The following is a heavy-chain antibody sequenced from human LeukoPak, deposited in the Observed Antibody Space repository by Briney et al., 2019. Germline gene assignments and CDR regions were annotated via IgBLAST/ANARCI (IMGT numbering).Heavy chain of an antibody. J-gene: IGHJ4*02. Sequence: GGSLSLSCAASGFTFSNYAMHWVRQAPGKGLEWVSGISWNSGSIGYADSVKGRFTISRDNAKNSLYLQMNSLRAEDTALYYCAKSNRDGYYDYWGQGTLVTVSS. CDR2: ISWNSGSI. V-gene: IGHV3-9*01. CDR3: AKSNRDGYYDY. CDR1: GFTFSNYA. D-gene: IGHD5-24*01.